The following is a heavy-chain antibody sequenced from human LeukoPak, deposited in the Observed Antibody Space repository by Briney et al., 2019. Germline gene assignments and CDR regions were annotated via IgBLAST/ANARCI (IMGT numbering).Heavy chain of an antibody. J-gene: IGHJ4*02. D-gene: IGHD3-22*01. CDR2: ISSSSSYV. V-gene: IGHV3-21*01. Sequence: GGSLRLSCAASGFTFSSYSMNWVRQAPGKGLEWVSSISSSSSYVYYADSVKGRFTISRDNAKNSLYLQMNSLRAEDTAVYHCARDLSSYYYDSSGYNRYYFDYWGQGTLVTVSS. CDR1: GFTFSSYS. CDR3: ARDLSSYYYDSSGYNRYYFDY.